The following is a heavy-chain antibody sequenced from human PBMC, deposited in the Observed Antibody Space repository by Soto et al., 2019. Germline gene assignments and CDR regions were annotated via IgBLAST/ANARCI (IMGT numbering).Heavy chain of an antibody. CDR3: VRQGIGPLHGLVDV. V-gene: IGHV4-59*08. Sequence: QVQLQESGPGMVKPSETLSLTCTVSSDPTSTHTWGWIRQTPGKGLEWIGYIYETGGTAYNPSLTGRVTISPDRSTKELALKLSSATAADTAMYHCVRQGIGPLHGLVDVWGRGTTVIVSS. J-gene: IGHJ6*02. CDR2: IYETGGT. D-gene: IGHD3-10*01. CDR1: SDPTSTHT.